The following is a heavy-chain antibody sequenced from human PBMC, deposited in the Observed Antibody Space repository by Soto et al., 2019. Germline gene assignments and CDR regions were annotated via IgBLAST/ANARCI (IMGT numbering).Heavy chain of an antibody. CDR1: GGSFSGYY. Sequence: QVQLQQWGAGLLKPSETLSLTCAVYGGSFSGYYWSWIRQPPGKGLEWIGEINHSGSTNYNPSLKSRVTISVDTSKNQFSLKLSSVTAADTAVYCCARGSRYSSSLDYWGQGTLVTVSS. CDR2: INHSGST. J-gene: IGHJ4*02. D-gene: IGHD6-13*01. CDR3: ARGSRYSSSLDY. V-gene: IGHV4-34*01.